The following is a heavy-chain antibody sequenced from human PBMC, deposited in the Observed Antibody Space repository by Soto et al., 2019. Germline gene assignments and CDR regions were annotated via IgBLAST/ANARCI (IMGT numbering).Heavy chain of an antibody. J-gene: IGHJ6*02. CDR3: SRAWGAVTPPDMAV. CDR1: GGSISSGGYY. CDR2: IYYSGST. D-gene: IGHD4-17*01. V-gene: IGHV4-31*03. Sequence: QVQLQESGPGLVKPSQTLSLTCTVSGGSISSGGYYWSWIRQHPGKGLEWIGYIYYSGSTYYNPSLKSRVTISVDTSKTQFPLKLRPVTAADTAVYFCSRAWGAVTPPDMAVWGQGTTVTVSS.